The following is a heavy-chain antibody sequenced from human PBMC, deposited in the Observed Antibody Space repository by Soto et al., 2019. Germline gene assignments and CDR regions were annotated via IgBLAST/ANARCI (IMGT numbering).Heavy chain of an antibody. Sequence: SETLSLTCAVYGGSFSGYYWSWIRQPPGKGLEWIGEINHSGSTNYNPSLKSRVTISVDTSKNQFSLKLSSVTAADTAVYYCARMIPRLGYCSGGSCVNWFDPWGQGTLVTVSS. CDR3: ARMIPRLGYCSGGSCVNWFDP. CDR1: GGSFSGYY. V-gene: IGHV4-34*01. D-gene: IGHD2-15*01. J-gene: IGHJ5*02. CDR2: INHSGST.